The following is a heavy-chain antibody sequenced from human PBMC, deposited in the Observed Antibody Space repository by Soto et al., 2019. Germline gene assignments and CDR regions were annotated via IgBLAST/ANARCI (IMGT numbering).Heavy chain of an antibody. D-gene: IGHD3-22*01. CDR1: GGTFSSYA. V-gene: IGHV1-69*13. CDR3: ARGVHYDSSGYYYLY. CDR2: IIPIFGTA. Sequence: SVKVSCKASGGTFSSYAIDWVRQAPGQGLEWMGGIIPIFGTANYAQKFQGRITITADESTSTAYMELRSLRSEDTAVYYCARGVHYDSSGYYYLYWGQGTLVTVSA. J-gene: IGHJ4*02.